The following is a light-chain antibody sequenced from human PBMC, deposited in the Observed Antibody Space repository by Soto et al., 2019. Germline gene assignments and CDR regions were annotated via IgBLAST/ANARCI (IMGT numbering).Light chain of an antibody. CDR3: AAWDDSLKVDV. CDR1: SSNIGGRA. Sequence: QTVVTQPPSASGTPGQSVTISCSGSSSNIGGRAASWYQQLPGTAPKLLINTNNQRPSGVPDRFSGSKSGTSASLAISGLQSEDEADYYCAAWDDSLKVDVFGTGTKLTVL. J-gene: IGLJ1*01. V-gene: IGLV1-44*01. CDR2: TNN.